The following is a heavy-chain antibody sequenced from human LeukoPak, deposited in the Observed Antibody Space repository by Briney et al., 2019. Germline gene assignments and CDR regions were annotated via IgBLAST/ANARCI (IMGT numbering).Heavy chain of an antibody. Sequence: SETLSLTCTVSGGSISSYYWSWIRQPPGKGLEWIGYIYYSGSTNYNPPLKTRVTISVDTSKNQFSLKLSSVTAADTAVYYCASSNWNYPTYWGQGTLVTVSS. CDR1: GGSISSYY. CDR2: IYYSGST. CDR3: ASSNWNYPTY. D-gene: IGHD1-7*01. V-gene: IGHV4-59*01. J-gene: IGHJ4*02.